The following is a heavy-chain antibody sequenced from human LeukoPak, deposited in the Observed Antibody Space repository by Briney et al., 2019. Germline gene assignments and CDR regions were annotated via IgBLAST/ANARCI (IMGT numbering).Heavy chain of an antibody. J-gene: IGHJ4*02. CDR1: GFTFSSYE. CDR2: ISSSGSTI. CDR3: ARNVVVPAAMYDY. V-gene: IGHV3-48*03. D-gene: IGHD2-2*01. Sequence: GGSLRLSCAASGFTFSSYEMNWVRQAPGKGLEWVSYISSSGSTIYYADSVKGRFTISRDNAKNSLYLQMNSLRAEDTAVYYCARNVVVPAAMYDYWGQGTLVTVSS.